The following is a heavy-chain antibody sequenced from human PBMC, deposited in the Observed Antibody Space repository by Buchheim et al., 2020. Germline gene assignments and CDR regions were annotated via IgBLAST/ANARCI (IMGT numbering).Heavy chain of an antibody. CDR1: GFTFSSYG. D-gene: IGHD2-2*01. CDR3: AKEDHIVVVPAAMDYGMDV. CDR2: ISYDGSNK. J-gene: IGHJ6*02. Sequence: VQLVESGGGVVQPGRSLRLSCAASGFTFSSYGMHWVRQAPGKGLEWVAVISYDGSNKYYADSVKGRFTISRDNSKNTLYLQMNSLRAEDTAVYYCAKEDHIVVVPAAMDYGMDVWGQGTT. V-gene: IGHV3-30*18.